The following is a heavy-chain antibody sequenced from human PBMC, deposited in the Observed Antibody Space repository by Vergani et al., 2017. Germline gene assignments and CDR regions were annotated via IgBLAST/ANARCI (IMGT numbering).Heavy chain of an antibody. Sequence: VLLVQSGGGLVQPGRSLRLSCAASGFTFDDYAMHWVRQAPGKGLEWVSGISWNSGSIGYADSVKGRFTISRDNAKNSLYLQMNSLRAEDMALYYCAKGGIAAAGPFDYWGQGTLVTVSS. V-gene: IGHV3-9*03. J-gene: IGHJ4*02. CDR2: ISWNSGSI. CDR3: AKGGIAAAGPFDY. D-gene: IGHD6-13*01. CDR1: GFTFDDYA.